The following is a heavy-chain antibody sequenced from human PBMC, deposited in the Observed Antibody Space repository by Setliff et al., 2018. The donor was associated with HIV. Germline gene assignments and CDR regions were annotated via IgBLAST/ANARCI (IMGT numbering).Heavy chain of an antibody. CDR2: INQVESEK. D-gene: IGHD3-10*01. CDR1: GFTFASYG. J-gene: IGHJ6*02. V-gene: IGHV3-7*01. CDR3: ARKLRPGHGVDV. Sequence: PGGSLRLSCAASGFTFASYGMHWVRQAPGKGLEWVANINQVESEKYYVDSVKGRFTISRDNAKNSMDLQMNSLRAEDTAIYYCARKLRPGHGVDVWGQGTTVTVSS.